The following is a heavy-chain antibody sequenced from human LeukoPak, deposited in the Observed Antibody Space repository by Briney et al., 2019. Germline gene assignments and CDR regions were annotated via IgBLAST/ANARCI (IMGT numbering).Heavy chain of an antibody. CDR2: IYPGDSDT. CDR1: GYSFTSYW. D-gene: IGHD4-17*01. Sequence: GESLKISCKGSGYSFTSYWIGWVRQMPGKGLEWMGIIYPGDSDTRYNPSFLGHGTTTADKTYSTVYLQWSSLKASDTAMFYCARHVDYGDYIGFGYWGQGTLVTVSS. J-gene: IGHJ4*02. CDR3: ARHVDYGDYIGFGY. V-gene: IGHV5-51*01.